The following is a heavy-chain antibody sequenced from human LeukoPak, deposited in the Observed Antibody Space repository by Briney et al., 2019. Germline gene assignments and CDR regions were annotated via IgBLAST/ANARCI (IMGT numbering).Heavy chain of an antibody. CDR1: GGSMKNYY. J-gene: IGHJ6*02. D-gene: IGHD2-2*03. CDR3: ARAGYCSSTSCQWVPLV. V-gene: IGHV4-59*01. Sequence: PSETLSLTCIVSGGSMKNYYWIWTRQSPGKGLEWIGYIYYSGSTNYNPSLKSRVTISVDTSKNQFSLKLSSVTAADTAVYYCARAGYCSSTSCQWVPLVWGQGTTVTVSS. CDR2: IYYSGST.